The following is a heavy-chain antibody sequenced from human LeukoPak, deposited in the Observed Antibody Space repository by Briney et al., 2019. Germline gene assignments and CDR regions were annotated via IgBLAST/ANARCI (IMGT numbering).Heavy chain of an antibody. D-gene: IGHD3-3*01. V-gene: IGHV3-7*01. Sequence: GGSLRLSCAASGFTFSSYWMSWVRQAPGKGLEWVANIKQDGSEKYYVDSVKGRFTISRDNAKNSLYLQMNSLRAEDTAVYYCARDRSPYYDFWSGYLDWGQGTLVTVSS. J-gene: IGHJ4*02. CDR1: GFTFSSYW. CDR2: IKQDGSEK. CDR3: ARDRSPYYDFWSGYLD.